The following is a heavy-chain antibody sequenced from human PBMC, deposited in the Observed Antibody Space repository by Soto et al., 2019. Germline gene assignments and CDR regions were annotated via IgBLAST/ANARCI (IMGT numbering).Heavy chain of an antibody. CDR2: ISSRNSFI. V-gene: IGHV3-21*01. J-gene: IGHJ6*02. CDR1: GFTFNTYS. Sequence: PGGSLRLSCAASGFTFNTYSMNWVHQAPGKXLEWVSFISSRNSFIYYADSVRGRFTISRDNAKNSVFLQMNSLRVEDTAVYYCARDPAGSTRPYYYGMDVWGQGSTVTVSS. CDR3: ARDPAGSTRPYYYGMDV. D-gene: IGHD2-2*01.